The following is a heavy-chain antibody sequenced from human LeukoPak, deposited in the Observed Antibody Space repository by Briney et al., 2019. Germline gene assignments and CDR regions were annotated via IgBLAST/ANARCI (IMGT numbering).Heavy chain of an antibody. V-gene: IGHV1-18*01. CDR1: GYTFTSYG. CDR2: ISAYNGNT. CDR3: AREQQLFSSFDY. J-gene: IGHJ4*02. Sequence: ASVKVSCKASGYTFTSYGISWVRQAPGQGLEWMGWISAYNGNTNYAQKLQGRVTMTTDTSTSTACMELRSLRSDDTAVYYCAREQQLFSSFDYWGQGTLVTVSS. D-gene: IGHD6-13*01.